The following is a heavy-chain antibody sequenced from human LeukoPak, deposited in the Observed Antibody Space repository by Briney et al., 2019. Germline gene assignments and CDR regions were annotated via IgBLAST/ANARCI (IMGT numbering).Heavy chain of an antibody. CDR2: MFYGGTT. J-gene: IGHJ5*02. V-gene: IGHV4-59*08. Sequence: PSETLSPTCTVSGGSVSRYYWSWIRQPPGKGLEWIGYMFYGGTTNYNPSLKSRVTLSVDTSKNQFSLKLSSVTAADTAVYYCARTRIYDSGGKFDPWGQGILVTVSS. CDR1: GGSVSRYY. CDR3: ARTRIYDSGGKFDP. D-gene: IGHD3-22*01.